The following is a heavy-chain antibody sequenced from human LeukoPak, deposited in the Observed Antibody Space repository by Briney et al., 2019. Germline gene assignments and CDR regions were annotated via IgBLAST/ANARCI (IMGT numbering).Heavy chain of an antibody. Sequence: SVKVSCKASGGTFSSSAISWVRQAPGQGLEWMGRIIPILGIANYAQKFQGRVTITADKSTSTAYMELSSLRSEDTAVYYCARNYDILTGYYSPFDYWGQGTLVTVSS. V-gene: IGHV1-69*04. CDR3: ARNYDILTGYYSPFDY. J-gene: IGHJ4*02. CDR1: GGTFSSSA. D-gene: IGHD3-9*01. CDR2: IIPILGIA.